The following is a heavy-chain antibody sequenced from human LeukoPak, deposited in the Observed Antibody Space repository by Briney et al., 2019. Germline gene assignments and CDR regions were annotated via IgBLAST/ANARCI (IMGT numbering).Heavy chain of an antibody. CDR1: GYTFTDYY. D-gene: IGHD6-13*01. CDR2: VNPNSGDT. V-gene: IGHV1-2*02. Sequence: ASVKVSCKSSGYTFTDYYLHWVRQAPGQGLEWMGWVNPNSGDTKYAQKFQGRVTMTRDPSTSTVYMGLNNLRSDDTALYYCARESPYSSSWFDSWGQGTLVTVSS. CDR3: ARESPYSSSWFDS. J-gene: IGHJ5*02.